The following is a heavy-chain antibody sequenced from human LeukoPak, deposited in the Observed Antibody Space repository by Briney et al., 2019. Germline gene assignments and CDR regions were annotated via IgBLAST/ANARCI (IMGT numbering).Heavy chain of an antibody. CDR1: GGSITNYYWS. CDR3: AHIWGYCSTTSCYSRGEIDY. D-gene: IGHD2-2*01. J-gene: IGHJ4*02. Sequence: TLSLTCTVSGGSITNYYWSWIRQPPGKALEWLALIYWNDDKRYSPSLKSRLTITKDTSKNQVVLIMTNMDPVDTATYYCAHIWGYCSTTSCYSRGEIDYWGQGTLVTVSS. CDR2: IYWNDDK. V-gene: IGHV2-5*01.